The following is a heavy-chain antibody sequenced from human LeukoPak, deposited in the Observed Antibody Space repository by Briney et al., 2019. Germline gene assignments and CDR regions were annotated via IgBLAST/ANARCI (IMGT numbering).Heavy chain of an antibody. CDR3: ARGKRYFDRRQQRKDAFDI. CDR1: GGSFSGYY. D-gene: IGHD3-9*01. CDR2: TNHSGST. Sequence: SETLSLTCAVYGGSFSGYYWSWIRQPPGKGLEWIGETNHSGSTNYNPSLKSRVTISVDTSKNQFSLKLSSVTAADTAVYYCARGKRYFDRRQQRKDAFDIWGQGTMVTVSS. V-gene: IGHV4-34*01. J-gene: IGHJ3*02.